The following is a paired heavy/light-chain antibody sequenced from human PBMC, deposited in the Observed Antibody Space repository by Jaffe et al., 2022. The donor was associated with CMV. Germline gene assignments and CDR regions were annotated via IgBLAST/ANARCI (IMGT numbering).Light chain of an antibody. CDR1: QSVLYSSNNKNY. J-gene: IGKJ4*01. Sequence: DIVMTQSPDSLAVSLGERATINCKSSQSVLYSSNNKNYLAWYQQKPGQPPKLLIYWASTRESGVPDRFSGSGSGTDFTLTISSLQAEDVAVYYCQQYYSTPFTFGGGTKVEIK. CDR2: WAS. V-gene: IGKV4-1*01. CDR3: QQYYSTPFT.
Heavy chain of an antibody. CDR3: ARAGYCSSTSCHLALMDV. V-gene: IGHV1-69*01. D-gene: IGHD2-2*01. CDR1: GGTFSSYA. J-gene: IGHJ6*02. Sequence: QVQLVQSGAEVKKPGSSVKVSCKASGGTFSSYAISWVRQAPGQGLEWMGGIIPIFGTANYAQKFQGRVTITADESTSTAYMELSSLRSEDTAVYYCARAGYCSSTSCHLALMDVWGQGTTVTVSS. CDR2: IIPIFGTA.